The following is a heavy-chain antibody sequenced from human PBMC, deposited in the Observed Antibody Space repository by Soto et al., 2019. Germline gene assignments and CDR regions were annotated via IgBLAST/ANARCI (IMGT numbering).Heavy chain of an antibody. D-gene: IGHD3-16*02. J-gene: IGHJ6*02. CDR1: GGSISSGGYY. Sequence: SETLSLTCTVSGGSISSGGYYWSWIRQHPGKGLEWIGYIYYSGSTYYNPSLKSRVTISVDTSKNQFSLKLSSVTAADTAVYYCARDYDYVWGSYRSFGGMDVWGQGSSVTVSS. V-gene: IGHV4-31*03. CDR3: ARDYDYVWGSYRSFGGMDV. CDR2: IYYSGST.